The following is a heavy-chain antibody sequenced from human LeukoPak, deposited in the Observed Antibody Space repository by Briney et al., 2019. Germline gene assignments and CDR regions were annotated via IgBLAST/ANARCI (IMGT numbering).Heavy chain of an antibody. CDR2: IIPILGIA. V-gene: IGHV1-69*04. D-gene: IGHD4-23*01. J-gene: IGHJ6*02. Sequence: SVKVSCKASGGTFSSYAISWVRQAPGQGLEWMRRIIPILGIANYAQKFQGRVTITADKSTSTAYMELSSLRSEDTAVYYCASEVTTVVTPSRYGMDVWGQGTTVTVSS. CDR1: GGTFSSYA. CDR3: ASEVTTVVTPSRYGMDV.